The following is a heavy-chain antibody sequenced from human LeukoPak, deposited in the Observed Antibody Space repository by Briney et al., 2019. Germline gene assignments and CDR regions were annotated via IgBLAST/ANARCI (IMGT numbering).Heavy chain of an antibody. CDR3: ARAGNVEMATGDAFDI. CDR2: IIPILGIA. Sequence: ASVKVSCKASGGTFISYAISWVRQAPGQGLEWMGRIIPILGIANYAQKFQGRVTITADKSTSTAYMELSSLRSEDTAVYYCARAGNVEMATGDAFDIWGQGTMVTVSS. D-gene: IGHD5-24*01. V-gene: IGHV1-69*04. J-gene: IGHJ3*02. CDR1: GGTFISYA.